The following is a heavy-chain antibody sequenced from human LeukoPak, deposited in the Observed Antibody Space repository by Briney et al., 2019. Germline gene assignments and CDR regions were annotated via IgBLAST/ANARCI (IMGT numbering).Heavy chain of an antibody. CDR2: INAGNGNT. J-gene: IGHJ4*02. D-gene: IGHD6-19*01. CDR3: ARDHEEKVAGPYYFDY. V-gene: IGHV1-3*01. Sequence: ASVKVSCKASGYTFTSYAMHWVRQALGQRLEWMGWINAGNGNTKYSQKFQGRVTITRDTSASTAYMELSSLRSEDTAVYYCARDHEEKVAGPYYFDYWGQGTLVTVSS. CDR1: GYTFTSYA.